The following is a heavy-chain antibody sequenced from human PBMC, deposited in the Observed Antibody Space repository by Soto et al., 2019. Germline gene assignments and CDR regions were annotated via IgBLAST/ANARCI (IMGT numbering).Heavy chain of an antibody. CDR1: GDSFTRYG. Sequence: GASVKVSCKASGDSFTRYGIGWAQQAPGQGLEWMGWINAYNGNTNYAQNLQGRLTLTTDTSTTTAYMELRSLRSNDTAIYYCAMVDVYVTPSPQDVWGQGTTVTVSS. CDR2: INAYNGNT. CDR3: AMVDVYVTPSPQDV. V-gene: IGHV1-18*01. D-gene: IGHD3-16*01. J-gene: IGHJ6*02.